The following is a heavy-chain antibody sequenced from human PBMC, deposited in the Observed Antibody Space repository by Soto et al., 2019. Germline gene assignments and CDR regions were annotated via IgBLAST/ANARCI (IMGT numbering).Heavy chain of an antibody. CDR2: IIPIFGTA. Sequence: SVKVSCKASGGTFSSYSISWVRQAPGQGLEWMGGIIPIFGTANYAQKFQGRVTITADESTSTACMELSSLRSEDTAVYYCARDLEVFGITMTPDAFDIWGQGTMVTVSS. CDR3: ARDLEVFGITMTPDAFDI. D-gene: IGHD3-22*01. J-gene: IGHJ3*02. CDR1: GGTFSSYS. V-gene: IGHV1-69*13.